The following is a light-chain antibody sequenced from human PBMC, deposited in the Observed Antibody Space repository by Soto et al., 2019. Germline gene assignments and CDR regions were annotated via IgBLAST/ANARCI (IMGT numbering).Light chain of an antibody. CDR2: GAS. CDR3: QQYNNWPLT. J-gene: IGKJ4*01. V-gene: IGKV3-15*01. CDR1: QSVSSSY. Sequence: IVLTQSPFTLSLSPGERATLSFMASQSVSSSYLAWYQQKPGQAPRLLIYGASTRATGIPARFTGTGSGTEFTLTISSLQSEDFAVYYCQQYNNWPLTFGGGTKVDIK.